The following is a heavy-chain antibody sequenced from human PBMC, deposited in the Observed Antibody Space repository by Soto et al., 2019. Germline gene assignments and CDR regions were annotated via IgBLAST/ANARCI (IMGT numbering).Heavy chain of an antibody. Sequence: QVQLVESGGGVVQPGRSLRLSCAASGFTFSNYGMHWVRQAPGKGLEWVAVIWYDGSNKYYADSVKGRFTISRDNSKNTLYLQMNSLSAEDTAVYYCARVVGYSGYDPGDYWGQGTLVTVSS. D-gene: IGHD5-12*01. J-gene: IGHJ4*02. CDR2: IWYDGSNK. CDR1: GFTFSNYG. CDR3: ARVVGYSGYDPGDY. V-gene: IGHV3-33*01.